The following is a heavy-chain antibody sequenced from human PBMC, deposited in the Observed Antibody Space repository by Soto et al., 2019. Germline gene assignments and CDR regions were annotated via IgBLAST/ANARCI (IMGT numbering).Heavy chain of an antibody. CDR2: ITSTGDRA. Sequence: EVQLLESGRGLVQPGGSLRLSCAASGFTFNRYAMSWVPQAPGKGLEWVSSITSTGDRAYYADSVKGRFTVSRDNSKNTPYLQMNSLRAEDTAVYYCAKYYMVTRSHFDYCGQGTFVTVSS. CDR3: AKYYMVTRSHFDY. V-gene: IGHV3-23*01. J-gene: IGHJ4*02. D-gene: IGHD5-18*01. CDR1: GFTFNRYA.